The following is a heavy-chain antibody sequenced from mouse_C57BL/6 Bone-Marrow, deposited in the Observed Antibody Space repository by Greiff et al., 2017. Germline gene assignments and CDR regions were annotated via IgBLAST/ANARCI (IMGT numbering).Heavy chain of an antibody. V-gene: IGHV1-59*01. J-gene: IGHJ4*01. CDR2: IDPSDSYT. CDR3: AREGYGSSYVGLAMDY. CDR1: GYTFTSYW. Sequence: VQLQQSGAELVRPGTSVKLSCKASGYTFTSYWMHWVKQRPGQGLEWIGVIDPSDSYTNYNQKFKGQATLTVDTSSSTAYMQLSSLTSEDSAVYYCAREGYGSSYVGLAMDYWGQGTSVTVSS. D-gene: IGHD1-1*01.